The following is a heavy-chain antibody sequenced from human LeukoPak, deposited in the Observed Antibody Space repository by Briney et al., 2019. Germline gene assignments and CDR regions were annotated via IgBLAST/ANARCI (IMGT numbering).Heavy chain of an antibody. D-gene: IGHD3-22*01. CDR1: GFTFSSYS. V-gene: IGHV3-21*01. CDR2: ISSSSSYI. J-gene: IGHJ4*02. CDR3: ARDGPYPSIVVVPFDY. Sequence: GSLRLSCAASGFTFSSYSMNWVHQALGKGLEWVSSISSSSSYIYYADSVKGRFTISRDNAKNSLYLQMNSLRAEDTAVYYCARDGPYPSIVVVPFDYWGQGTLVTVSS.